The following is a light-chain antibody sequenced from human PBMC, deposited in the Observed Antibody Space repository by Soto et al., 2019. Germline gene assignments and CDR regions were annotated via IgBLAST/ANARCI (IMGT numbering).Light chain of an antibody. CDR2: KAS. V-gene: IGKV1-5*03. CDR1: QSISGS. CDR3: QQYSGYPLT. Sequence: DIQMTQSPSTLSASVGDRVTITCRASQSISGSLDWSQQKPGTVPKLLIYKASGLESGVPSRFSGSGSGTEFTLTISGLQPDDFATYYCQQYSGYPLTFGGGAKVEI. J-gene: IGKJ4*01.